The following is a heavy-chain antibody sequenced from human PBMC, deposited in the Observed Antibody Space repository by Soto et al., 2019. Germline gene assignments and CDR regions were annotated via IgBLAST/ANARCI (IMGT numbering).Heavy chain of an antibody. CDR3: AVSIAARYFDY. D-gene: IGHD6-6*01. CDR1: GGSFSPNY. V-gene: IGHV4-59*06. Sequence: SETLSLTCTVSGGSFSPNYWAWIRQPPGKGLEWIGYIYYSGSTYYNPSLKSRVTISVDTSKNQFSLKLGSVTAADTAVYYCAVSIAARYFDYWGQGTLVTVSS. J-gene: IGHJ4*02. CDR2: IYYSGST.